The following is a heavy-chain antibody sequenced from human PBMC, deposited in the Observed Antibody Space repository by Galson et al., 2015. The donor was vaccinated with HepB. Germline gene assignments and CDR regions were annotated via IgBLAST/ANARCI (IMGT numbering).Heavy chain of an antibody. J-gene: IGHJ1*01. CDR2: ISWNSGSI. V-gene: IGHV3-9*01. D-gene: IGHD3-22*01. CDR3: AKGYYDSSGYYWAPEKAGEYFQH. Sequence: SLRLSCAASGFTFDDYAMHWVRHAPGKDLEWVSGISWNSGSIGYADSVKGRFTISRDNAKNSLYLQMNSLRAEDTALYYCAKGYYDSSGYYWAPEKAGEYFQHWGQGTLVTVPS. CDR1: GFTFDDYA.